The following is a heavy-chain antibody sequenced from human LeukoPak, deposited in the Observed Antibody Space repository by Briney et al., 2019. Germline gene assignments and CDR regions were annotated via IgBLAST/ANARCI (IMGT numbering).Heavy chain of an antibody. CDR2: IKQDGSEK. CDR1: GFTFSSYW. J-gene: IGHJ4*02. D-gene: IGHD5-18*01. V-gene: IGHV3-7*03. Sequence: GGSLRLSCAASGFTFSSYWMNWVRQAPGKGLEWVASIKQDGSEKYYVDSVKGRFTISRDNSKNTLYLQMNSLRAEDTAVYYCAKDLYSYDLWGQGTLVTVSS. CDR3: AKDLYSYDL.